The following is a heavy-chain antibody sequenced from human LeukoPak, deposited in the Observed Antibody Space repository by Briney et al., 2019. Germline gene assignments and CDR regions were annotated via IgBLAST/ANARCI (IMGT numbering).Heavy chain of an antibody. CDR1: GGSISSYY. Sequence: SETLSLTCTVSGGSISSYYWSWIRQPPGKGLEWIGYIYYSGSTYYNPSLKSRVTISVDTSKNQFSLKLSSVTAADTAVYYCARDLGFWSGYYRYYYYYYMDVWGKGTTVTVS. J-gene: IGHJ6*03. V-gene: IGHV4-59*12. D-gene: IGHD3-3*01. CDR2: IYYSGST. CDR3: ARDLGFWSGYYRYYYYYYMDV.